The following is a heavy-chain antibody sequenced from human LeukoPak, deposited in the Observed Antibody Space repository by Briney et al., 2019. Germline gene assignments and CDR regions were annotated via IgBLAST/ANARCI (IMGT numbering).Heavy chain of an antibody. D-gene: IGHD3-10*01. CDR1: GFTFSSYE. Sequence: GGSLRLSCAASGFTFSSYEMNWVRQAPGKGLEWVSYISSSGSTIYYADSVKGRFTISRDNAKNSLYLQMNSLRAEDTAVYYCARTGWFGELSHYSYYYYYMDVWGKGTTVTISS. CDR2: ISSSGSTI. CDR3: ARTGWFGELSHYSYYYYYMDV. V-gene: IGHV3-48*03. J-gene: IGHJ6*03.